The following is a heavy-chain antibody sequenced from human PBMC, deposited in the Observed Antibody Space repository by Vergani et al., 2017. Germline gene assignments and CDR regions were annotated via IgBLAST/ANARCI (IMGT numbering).Heavy chain of an antibody. CDR3: AKPSPGITIFGWPLY. D-gene: IGHD3-3*01. V-gene: IGHV3-7*03. CDR1: GFTFRSYY. Sequence: EVQLVESGGGLVQPGGSLRLSCAASGFTFRSYYMSWVRQAPGKGLECVANIKPDGSEKYYVDSVRGRFTISRDNSKNTLYLQMNSLRAEDTAVYYCAKPSPGITIFGWPLYWGQGTLVTVSS. CDR2: IKPDGSEK. J-gene: IGHJ1*01.